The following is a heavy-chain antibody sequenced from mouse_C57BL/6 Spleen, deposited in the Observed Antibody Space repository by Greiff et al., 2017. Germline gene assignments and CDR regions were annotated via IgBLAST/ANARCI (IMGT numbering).Heavy chain of an antibody. CDR1: GYSFTDYN. V-gene: IGHV1-39*01. CDR3: ARGGIYYGNSDWYFDV. CDR2: INPNYGTT. D-gene: IGHD2-1*01. Sequence: EVKLQESGPELVKPGASVKISCKASGYSFTDYNMNWVKQSNGKSLEWIGVINPNYGTTSYNQKFKGKATLTVDQSSSTAYMQLNSLTSEDSAVYYCARGGIYYGNSDWYFDVWGTGTTVTVSS. J-gene: IGHJ1*03.